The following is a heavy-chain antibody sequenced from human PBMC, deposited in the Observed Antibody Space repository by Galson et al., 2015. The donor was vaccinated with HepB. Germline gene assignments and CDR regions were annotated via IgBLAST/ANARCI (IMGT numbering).Heavy chain of an antibody. CDR1: GFIFRNYT. D-gene: IGHD3-22*01. CDR3: ARHNYYDSSGYKDAIDY. Sequence: SLRLSCAASGFIFRNYTMSWVRQMPGKGLEWMGIIYPGDSDTRYSPSFQGQVTISADKSISTAYLQWSSLKASDTAMYYCARHNYYDSSGYKDAIDYWGQGTLVTVSS. CDR2: IYPGDSDT. V-gene: IGHV5-51*01. J-gene: IGHJ4*02.